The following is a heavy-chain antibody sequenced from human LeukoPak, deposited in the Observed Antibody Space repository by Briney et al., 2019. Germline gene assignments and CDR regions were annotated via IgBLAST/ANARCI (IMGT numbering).Heavy chain of an antibody. CDR1: GFTFRSYA. Sequence: GGSLRLSCAASGFTFRSYAMSWVRQAPGNGLEWVSAIGGSDGKTYYADSVKGRFTISRDNSKNTLYLQMNSLRAEDTALYYCAKEAHYPHMVTYLVTIDSWGQGTLVTVSS. J-gene: IGHJ4*02. V-gene: IGHV3-23*01. CDR3: AKEAHYPHMVTYLVTIDS. CDR2: IGGSDGKT. D-gene: IGHD5-18*01.